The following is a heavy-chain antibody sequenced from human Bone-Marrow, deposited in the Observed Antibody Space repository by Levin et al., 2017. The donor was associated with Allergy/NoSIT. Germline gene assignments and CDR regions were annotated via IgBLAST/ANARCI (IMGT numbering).Heavy chain of an antibody. CDR2: ISAYNGNT. Sequence: GASVKVSCKASGYTFTNFAIGWVRQAPGQGLEWMGWISAYNGNTIYAQRLQGRVTMTTDTSTTTVYMELRSLRSDDTDVYYCARGRDYYYYMDVWGKGTTVTVSS. CDR3: ARGRDYYYYMDV. J-gene: IGHJ6*03. CDR1: GYTFTNFA. V-gene: IGHV1-18*01.